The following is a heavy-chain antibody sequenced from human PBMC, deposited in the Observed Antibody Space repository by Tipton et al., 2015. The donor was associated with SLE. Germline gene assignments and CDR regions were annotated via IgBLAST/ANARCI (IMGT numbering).Heavy chain of an antibody. Sequence: TLSLTCAVYGGSFSGYYWSWIRQPPGKGLEWIGEINHSGSTNYNPSLKSRVTISVDTSKNQFSLKLSSVTAADTAVYYCARAITRGDFDYWGQGTLVTVSS. CDR2: INHSGST. V-gene: IGHV4-34*01. CDR3: ARAITRGDFDY. CDR1: GGSFSGYY. J-gene: IGHJ4*02. D-gene: IGHD3-10*01.